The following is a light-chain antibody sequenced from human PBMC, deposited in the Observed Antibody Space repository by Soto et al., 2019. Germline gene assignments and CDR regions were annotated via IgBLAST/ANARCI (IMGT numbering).Light chain of an antibody. V-gene: IGKV1-9*01. Sequence: QLTQSPSSLSASVGDRVTITCRASQDINSYLAWYQQKPGKAPNLLIYAGTSLQSGVPSRFSGSGSGTEFTLTISSLQPEDFATYYCQQLHVYPSTFGGGTKVE. J-gene: IGKJ4*01. CDR3: QQLHVYPST. CDR1: QDINSY. CDR2: AGT.